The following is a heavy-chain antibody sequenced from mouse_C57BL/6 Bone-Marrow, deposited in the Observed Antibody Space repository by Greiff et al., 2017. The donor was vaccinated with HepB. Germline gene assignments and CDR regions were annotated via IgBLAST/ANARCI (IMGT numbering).Heavy chain of an antibody. CDR1: GYTFTSYW. CDR3: ARRGAYYLLAY. Sequence: QVQLQQPGAELVRPGTSVKLSCKASGYTFTSYWMHWVKQRPGQGLEWIGVIDPSDSYTNYNQKFKGKATLTVDTSSSTAYMQLSSLTSEDSAVYYCARRGAYYLLAYWGQGTLVTVSA. V-gene: IGHV1-59*01. J-gene: IGHJ3*01. CDR2: IDPSDSYT. D-gene: IGHD1-1*01.